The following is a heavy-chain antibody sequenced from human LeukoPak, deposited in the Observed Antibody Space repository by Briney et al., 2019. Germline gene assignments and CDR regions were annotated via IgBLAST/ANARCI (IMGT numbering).Heavy chain of an antibody. CDR3: VRVDGSGYSPY. V-gene: IGHV4-39*01. CDR1: GDSMISNSFS. D-gene: IGHD5-18*01. J-gene: IGHJ4*02. CDR2: ISYTGNT. Sequence: SGTLSLTCTVSGDSMISNSFSWGWIRQSPGKGPEWIGNISYTGNTYSNPSLKSRVTMSADTSKNQFSLKLSFVTAADTALYYCVRVDGSGYSPYWGQGALVTVSS.